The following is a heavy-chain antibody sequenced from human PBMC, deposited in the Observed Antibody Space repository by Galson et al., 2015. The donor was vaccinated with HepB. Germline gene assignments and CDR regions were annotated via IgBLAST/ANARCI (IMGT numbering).Heavy chain of an antibody. V-gene: IGHV6-1*01. D-gene: IGHD3-10*01. Sequence: CAISGDSVSSNSAAWNWIRQSPSRGLEWLGRTYYRSKWYNDYAMSVKSRIIINPDTSKNQFSLQLKSASPEDTAVYYCARDRVLFFGLTDKVRGGLQRVNWFNAWGQGTPVTVSS. J-gene: IGHJ5*02. CDR1: GDSVSSNSAA. CDR3: ARDRVLFFGLTDKVRGGLQRVNWFNA. CDR2: TYYRSKWYN.